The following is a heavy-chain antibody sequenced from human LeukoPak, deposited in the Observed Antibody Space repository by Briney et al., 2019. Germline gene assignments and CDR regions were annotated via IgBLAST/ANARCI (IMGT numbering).Heavy chain of an antibody. CDR2: ILHDGTNK. J-gene: IGHJ4*02. Sequence: GGSLRLSCAASGFTFSNYAMHWVRQAPGKGLEWVAVILHDGTNKYADSVKGRFTISGDNSKNTLYLQMIRLRVEDTAVYYCARGLMLRGVADYWGQGTLVTVSS. D-gene: IGHD3-10*01. V-gene: IGHV3-30*04. CDR3: ARGLMLRGVADY. CDR1: GFTFSNYA.